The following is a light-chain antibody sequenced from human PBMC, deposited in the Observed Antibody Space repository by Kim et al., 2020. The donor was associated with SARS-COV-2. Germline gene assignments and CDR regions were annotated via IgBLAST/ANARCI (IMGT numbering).Light chain of an antibody. CDR3: QQYKTYPPT. V-gene: IGKV1-16*02. CDR2: AAS. J-gene: IGKJ4*01. Sequence: DIQITQSPSSLSASVGDRVTITCRASQDITDYLGWFQQTVGKAPKSLIYAASNLESGVPSHFSGSGSGTDFTLTISSLQPEDFATYYCQQYKTYPPTFGGRTKVDIK. CDR1: QDITDY.